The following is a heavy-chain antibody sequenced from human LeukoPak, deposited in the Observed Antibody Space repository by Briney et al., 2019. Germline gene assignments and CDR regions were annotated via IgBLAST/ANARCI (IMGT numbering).Heavy chain of an antibody. J-gene: IGHJ6*02. CDR1: GFTLSGYE. D-gene: IGHD5-12*01. CDR3: ARDGWLSGDGMDV. V-gene: IGHV3-48*03. CDR2: ISTCDTTV. Sequence: GESLRLSCAASGFTLSGYEMHWFRQTPRQALDWISYISTCDTTVYYADSVKVRFTRISINAYNSLYLQMNRLKAEAPALNYGARDGWLSGDGMDVGGQGTGVSVFS.